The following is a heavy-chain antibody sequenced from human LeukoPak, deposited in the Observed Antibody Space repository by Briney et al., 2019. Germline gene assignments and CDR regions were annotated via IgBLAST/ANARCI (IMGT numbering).Heavy chain of an antibody. V-gene: IGHV3-73*01. CDR2: IRSKAISYAT. J-gene: IGHJ4*02. D-gene: IGHD6-13*01. Sequence: GGSLRLSCAASGFTFSGSAMRWVRQASGKGLEWVGRIRSKAISYATAYAASVKGRFTISRDDSKNTAYLQMNSLKTEDTAVYYCTRQIAAAEYDYWGQGTLVTVSS. CDR3: TRQIAAAEYDY. CDR1: GFTFSGSA.